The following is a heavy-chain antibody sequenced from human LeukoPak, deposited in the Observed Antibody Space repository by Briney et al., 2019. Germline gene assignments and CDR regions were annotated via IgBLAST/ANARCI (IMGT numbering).Heavy chain of an antibody. CDR2: ISWNSGSI. Sequence: GRSLRLSCAASGFTFDDYAMHWVRQAPGKGLEWVSGISWNSGSIGYADSVEGRFTISRDNAKNSLYLQMNSLRAEDTALYYCAKETYYYDSSGYYGPFDYWGQGTLVTVSS. J-gene: IGHJ4*02. CDR1: GFTFDDYA. V-gene: IGHV3-9*01. D-gene: IGHD3-22*01. CDR3: AKETYYYDSSGYYGPFDY.